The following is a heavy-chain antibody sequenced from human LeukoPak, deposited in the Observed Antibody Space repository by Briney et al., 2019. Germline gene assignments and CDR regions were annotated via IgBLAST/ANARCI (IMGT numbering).Heavy chain of an antibody. J-gene: IGHJ4*02. CDR2: IRSKANSYAT. CDR1: GFTFSGSV. V-gene: IGHV3-73*01. Sequence: GGSLRLSCAASGFTFSGSVMHWVRQASGKGPEWVGRIRSKANSYATAYAASVKGRFTISRDDSKNTAYLQMNSLKTEDTAVYYCSVNYCSGGSCYMLWGQGTLVTVSS. CDR3: SVNYCSGGSCYML. D-gene: IGHD2-15*01.